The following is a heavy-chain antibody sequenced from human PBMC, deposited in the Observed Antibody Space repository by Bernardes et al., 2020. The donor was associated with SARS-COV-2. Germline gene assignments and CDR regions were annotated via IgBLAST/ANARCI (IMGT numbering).Heavy chain of an antibody. J-gene: IGHJ4*02. CDR1: GYTFTNYY. CDR2: INPSGDYT. CDR3: SRSINPSISAVGTTNDY. V-gene: IGHV1-46*01. D-gene: IGHD6-13*01. Sequence: ASVKVSCKASGYTFTNYYIHWVRQAPGQGLEWMGIINPSGDYTNYAQKFRGRVTLTKDTSTNTAHMELSSLRSEDTAVYYCSRSINPSISAVGTTNDYWGQGTLVTVSS.